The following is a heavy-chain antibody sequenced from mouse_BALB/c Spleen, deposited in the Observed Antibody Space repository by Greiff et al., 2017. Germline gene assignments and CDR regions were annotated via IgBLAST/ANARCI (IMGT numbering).Heavy chain of an antibody. Sequence: EVKVEESGPGLVKPSQSLSLTCSVTGYSITSGYYWNWIRQFPGNKLEWMGYISYDGSNNYNPSLKNRISITRDTSKNQFFLKLNSVTTEDTVTYYCAREVAMDYWGQGTSVTVSS. CDR3: AREVAMDY. V-gene: IGHV3-6*02. J-gene: IGHJ4*01. CDR1: GYSITSGYY. CDR2: ISYDGSN.